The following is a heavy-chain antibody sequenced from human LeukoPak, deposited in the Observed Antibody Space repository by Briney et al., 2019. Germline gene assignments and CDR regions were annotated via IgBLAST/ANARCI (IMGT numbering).Heavy chain of an antibody. CDR3: AIEGSGRLLRRYYYYMDV. CDR2: INPNSGGT. J-gene: IGHJ6*03. D-gene: IGHD6-25*01. Sequence: ASVKVSCKASGYTFAGYYMHWVRQAPGQGLEWVGWINPNSGGTNYAQKFQGRVTMTRDTSISTAYMELSRLRSDDTAVYHCAIEGSGRLLRRYYYYMDVWGKGTTVTVSS. CDR1: GYTFAGYY. V-gene: IGHV1-2*02.